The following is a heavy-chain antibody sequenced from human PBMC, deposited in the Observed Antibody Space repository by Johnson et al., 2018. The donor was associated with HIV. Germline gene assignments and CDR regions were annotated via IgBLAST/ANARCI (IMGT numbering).Heavy chain of an antibody. Sequence: VQLVESGGGVVRPGGSLRLSCAASGFTFDDYGMSWVRQVQGKGLEWVAGIDWDGGRQRYADSVKGRFTISRDNARNSLYMGMNGLRAEDTALYYGAGQHHYDSSGQGGGVGIWGQGTMVTVSS. CDR3: AGQHHYDSSGQGGGVGI. D-gene: IGHD3-22*01. CDR1: GFTFDDYG. J-gene: IGHJ3*02. CDR2: IDWDGGRQ. V-gene: IGHV3-20*04.